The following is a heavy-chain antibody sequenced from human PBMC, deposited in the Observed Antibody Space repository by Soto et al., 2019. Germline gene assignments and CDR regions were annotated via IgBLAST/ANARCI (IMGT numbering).Heavy chain of an antibody. J-gene: IGHJ4*02. Sequence: GGSLRLSCAASGFTFSSYAMSWVRQAPGKGLEWVSGISGSGGNTYYADSVKGRFTISRDNSKNTLYLQLNRLRAEDTAVYYCATRGPQYYFDYWGQGTLVTVSS. V-gene: IGHV3-23*01. CDR2: ISGSGGNT. CDR1: GFTFSSYA. D-gene: IGHD3-16*01. CDR3: ATRGPQYYFDY.